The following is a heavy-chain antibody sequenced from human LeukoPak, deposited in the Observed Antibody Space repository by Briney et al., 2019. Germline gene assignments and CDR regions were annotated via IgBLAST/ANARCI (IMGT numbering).Heavy chain of an antibody. D-gene: IGHD6-13*01. V-gene: IGHV3-30-3*01. J-gene: IGHJ4*02. CDR2: ISYDGSNK. CDR1: GFTFSSYA. CDR3: ARDSGGSWYFDYFDY. Sequence: GRSLRLSCAASGFTFSSYAMHWVRQAPGKGLEWVAVISYDGSNKYYADSVKGRFTISRDNSKNTLYLQMNSLRAEDTAVYYCARDSGGSWYFDYFDYWGQGTLVTVSS.